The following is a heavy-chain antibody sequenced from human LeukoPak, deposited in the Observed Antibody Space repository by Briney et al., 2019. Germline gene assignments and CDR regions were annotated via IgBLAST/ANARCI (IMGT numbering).Heavy chain of an antibody. CDR3: ARVRYYDFWSGYKDAFDI. Sequence: GGSLRLSCAASGFTFSDYYMSWIRQAPGKGLEWVSYISSSGSTIYYADSVKGRFTISRDNAKNSLYLQMNSLRAEDTAVYYCARVRYYDFWSGYKDAFDIWGQGTMVTVSS. V-gene: IGHV3-11*01. J-gene: IGHJ3*02. CDR2: ISSSGSTI. D-gene: IGHD3-3*01. CDR1: GFTFSDYY.